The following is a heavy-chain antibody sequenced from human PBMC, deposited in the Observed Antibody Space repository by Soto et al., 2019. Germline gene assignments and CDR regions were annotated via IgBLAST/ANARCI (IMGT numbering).Heavy chain of an antibody. Sequence: GSLRLSCAASGFTFSSYGMHWVRQAPGKGLEWVAVIWYDGSNEYYADSVKGRFTISRDNSKNTLYLQMNSLRAEDTAVYYCATYGYDSSGYYYEGFDYWGQGT. J-gene: IGHJ4*02. D-gene: IGHD3-22*01. CDR1: GFTFSSYG. V-gene: IGHV3-33*01. CDR2: IWYDGSNE. CDR3: ATYGYDSSGYYYEGFDY.